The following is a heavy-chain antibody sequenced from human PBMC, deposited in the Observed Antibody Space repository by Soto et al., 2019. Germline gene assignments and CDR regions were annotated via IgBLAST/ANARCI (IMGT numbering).Heavy chain of an antibody. J-gene: IGHJ4*02. V-gene: IGHV1-46*01. Sequence: ASVKVSCKASGGTFSSYAISWVRQAPGQGLEWMGIINPSGGSTSYAQKFQGRVTMTRDTSTSTVYMELSSLRSEDTAVYYCARGISLYPTSFDYWGQGTLVTVSS. CDR2: INPSGGST. CDR1: GGTFSSYA. CDR3: ARGISLYPTSFDY.